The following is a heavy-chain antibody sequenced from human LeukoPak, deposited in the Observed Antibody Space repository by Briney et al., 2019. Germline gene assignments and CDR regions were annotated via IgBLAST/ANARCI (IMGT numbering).Heavy chain of an antibody. CDR1: GGSFSGYY. V-gene: IGHV4-34*01. CDR2: INHSGST. CDR3: ARTYSSSLVFDY. Sequence: SETLSLTCAVYGGSFSGYYWSWIRQPPGKGLEWIGEINHSGSTNYNPSLKSRVTISVDTSKNQFSLKLSSVTAADTALYYCARTYSSSLVFDYWGQGTLVTVSS. D-gene: IGHD6-6*01. J-gene: IGHJ4*02.